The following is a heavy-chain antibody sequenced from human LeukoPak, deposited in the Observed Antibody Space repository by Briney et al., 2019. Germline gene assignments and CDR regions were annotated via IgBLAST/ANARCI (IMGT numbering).Heavy chain of an antibody. CDR2: ISGSGGST. J-gene: IGHJ6*02. Sequence: GGSLRLSCAASGFTFSSYAMSWVRQAPGKGLEWVSAISGSGGSTYYADSVKGRFTISRDNSKNTLYLQMNSLRAEDTAVYYCAKGSIAARHRSYYYGMDVWDQGTTVTVSS. CDR3: AKGSIAARHRSYYYGMDV. D-gene: IGHD6-6*01. CDR1: GFTFSSYA. V-gene: IGHV3-23*01.